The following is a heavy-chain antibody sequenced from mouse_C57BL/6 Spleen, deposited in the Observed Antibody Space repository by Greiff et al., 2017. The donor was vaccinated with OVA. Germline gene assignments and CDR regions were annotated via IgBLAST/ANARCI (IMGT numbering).Heavy chain of an antibody. Sequence: EVQLQQSGPELVKPGASVKISCKASGYTFTDYYMNWVKQSHGKSLEWIGDINPNNGGTSYNQKFKGKATLTLDKSSSTAYMELRSLTSDDAADYYGAKLVRRVYSMDYWGQGTSVTVSS. J-gene: IGHJ4*01. CDR2: INPNNGGT. CDR1: GYTFTDYY. D-gene: IGHD1-1*01. CDR3: AKLVRRVYSMDY. V-gene: IGHV1-26*01.